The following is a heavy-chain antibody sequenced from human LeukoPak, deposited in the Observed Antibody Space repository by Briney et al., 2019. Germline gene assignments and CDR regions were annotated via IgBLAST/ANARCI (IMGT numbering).Heavy chain of an antibody. CDR1: GFTFSSYA. Sequence: GGSLRLSCAASGFTFSSYAMSWVRQAPGKGLEWVSVISGSGGDTYYADSVKGRFTISRDNSKNTLYLQMNSLRAEDTAIYYCAKDGKGAPVAGTGYFDYWGQGTLVTVSS. D-gene: IGHD6-19*01. J-gene: IGHJ4*02. V-gene: IGHV3-23*01. CDR2: ISGSGGDT. CDR3: AKDGKGAPVAGTGYFDY.